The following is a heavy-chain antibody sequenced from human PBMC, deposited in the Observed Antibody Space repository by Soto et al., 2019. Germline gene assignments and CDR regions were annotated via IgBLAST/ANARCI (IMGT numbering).Heavy chain of an antibody. V-gene: IGHV3-23*01. J-gene: IGHJ4*02. CDR1: GFTFSNYA. D-gene: IGHD3-16*01. CDR3: AKDRNLGRGPYSDY. Sequence: EVQLLESGGGLVQPGGSLRLSCAASGFTFSNYAVSWVRQAPGKGLVWVSTVGDSGYSTYYADSVMGRFTISRDNSKNILYLQMNSLRVEDTAVYYCAKDRNLGRGPYSDYWRQGTLIIVSS. CDR2: VGDSGYST.